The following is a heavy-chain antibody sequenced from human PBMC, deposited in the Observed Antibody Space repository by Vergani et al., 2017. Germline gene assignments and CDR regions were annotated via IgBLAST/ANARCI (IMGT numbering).Heavy chain of an antibody. D-gene: IGHD1-1*01. J-gene: IGHJ4*02. CDR3: AKDELEGQDY. CDR2: ISYDGSNK. V-gene: IGHV3-30*18. Sequence: QVQLVESGGGVVQPGRSLRLSCAASGFTFSSYGMHWVRQAPGKGLEWVAVISYDGSNKYYADSVKGRFTISRDNSKNTLYLQMNSLRAEDTAVYYWAKDELEGQDYWGQGTLVTVSS. CDR1: GFTFSSYG.